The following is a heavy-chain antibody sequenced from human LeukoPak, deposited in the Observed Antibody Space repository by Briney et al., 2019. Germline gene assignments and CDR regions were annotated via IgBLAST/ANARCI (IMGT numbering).Heavy chain of an antibody. CDR3: ANADLPYVDTAMVDY. J-gene: IGHJ4*02. D-gene: IGHD5-18*01. Sequence: GGSLRLSCAASGFTFSSYGMHWVRQAPGKGLEWMAFIRYDGSNKYYADSVKGRFTISRDNSKNTLYLQMNSLRAEDTAVYYCANADLPYVDTAMVDYWGQGTLVTVSS. V-gene: IGHV3-30*02. CDR2: IRYDGSNK. CDR1: GFTFSSYG.